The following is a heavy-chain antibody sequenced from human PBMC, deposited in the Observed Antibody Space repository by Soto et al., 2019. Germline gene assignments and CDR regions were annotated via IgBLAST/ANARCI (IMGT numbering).Heavy chain of an antibody. D-gene: IGHD5-18*01. CDR2: IHPGDSDA. CDR3: ARHIVDTSMTASFNY. Sequence: ESLKISCKTSGYSFLNYWIGWVRQMPGKGLEWMGIIHPGDSDARYSPSFQGQVTISADKSISTVYLQWSSLKASDTAMYYCARHIVDTSMTASFNYWGQGTQVTVSS. V-gene: IGHV5-51*01. CDR1: GYSFLNYW. J-gene: IGHJ4*02.